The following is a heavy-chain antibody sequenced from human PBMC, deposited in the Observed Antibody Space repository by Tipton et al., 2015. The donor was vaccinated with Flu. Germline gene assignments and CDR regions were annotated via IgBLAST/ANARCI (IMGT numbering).Heavy chain of an antibody. CDR3: ARDLRGYSGYTGGDAFDV. V-gene: IGHV4-4*07. CDR1: GGSMSSYY. J-gene: IGHJ3*01. CDR2: ISHSGST. D-gene: IGHD5-12*01. Sequence: TLSLTCTVSGGSMSSYYWSWIRQPAGKGLEWIGRISHSGSTNYNVSLNGRVIMSVDPSKGQLSLRLSSATAADTAKYYCARDLRGYSGYTGGDAFDVWGQGTVVTVSS.